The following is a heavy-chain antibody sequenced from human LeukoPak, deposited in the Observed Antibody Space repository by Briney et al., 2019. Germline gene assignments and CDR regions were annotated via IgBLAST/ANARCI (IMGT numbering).Heavy chain of an antibody. Sequence: GGSLRLSCVASGFNFQRYGMGWVRQAPGKGLEWVSATSGSADSTHYADSVRGRFTVSRDSAKRSLYLQMNSLRAEDTAVYYCARDGNRDGDMDVWGKGTTVTVSS. CDR1: GFNFQRYG. CDR2: TSGSADST. CDR3: ARDGNRDGDMDV. D-gene: IGHD1-1*01. J-gene: IGHJ6*03. V-gene: IGHV3-23*01.